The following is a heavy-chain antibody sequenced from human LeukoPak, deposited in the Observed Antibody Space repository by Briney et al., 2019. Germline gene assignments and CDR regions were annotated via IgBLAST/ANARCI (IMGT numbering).Heavy chain of an antibody. CDR2: IKQDGSER. CDR1: GFTFSSYW. D-gene: IGHD1-1*01. CDR3: ARAKYNWKWGKYYFDY. J-gene: IGHJ4*02. V-gene: IGHV3-7*01. Sequence: GGSLRLSCAASGFTFSSYWMSWVRQAPGKGLEWVAYIKQDGSERYYVDSVKGRFTISRDNAKNSLYLQMNSLRAEDTAVYYCARAKYNWKWGKYYFDYWGQGTLVTVSS.